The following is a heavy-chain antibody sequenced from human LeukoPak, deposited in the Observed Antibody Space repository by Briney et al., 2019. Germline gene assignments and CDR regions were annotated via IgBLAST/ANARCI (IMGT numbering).Heavy chain of an antibody. D-gene: IGHD2-15*01. CDR3: AGVRGSGGSWRDFDY. CDR1: GFTFSSYE. J-gene: IGHJ4*02. V-gene: IGHV3-48*03. Sequence: GGSLRLSCAASGFTFSSYEMNWFRQAPGKGLEWVSYISSSGSTIYYADSVKGRFTISRDNAKNSLYLQMNSLRAEDTAVYYCAGVRGSGGSWRDFDYWGQGTLVTVSS. CDR2: ISSSGSTI.